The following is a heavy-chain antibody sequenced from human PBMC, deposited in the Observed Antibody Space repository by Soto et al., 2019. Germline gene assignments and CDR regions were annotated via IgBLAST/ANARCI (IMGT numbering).Heavy chain of an antibody. CDR2: INHSGST. CDR1: GGSFSGYY. V-gene: IGHV4-34*01. J-gene: IGHJ1*01. Sequence: QVRLQQWGAGLLKPSETLSLTCAVYGGSFSGYYWSWIRQPPGKGLEWIGEINHSGSTNYNPSLKSRVTISVDTSKNQFSLKLSSVTAADTAVYYCARTPGIAAAGTLYFQHWGQGTLVTVSS. D-gene: IGHD6-13*01. CDR3: ARTPGIAAAGTLYFQH.